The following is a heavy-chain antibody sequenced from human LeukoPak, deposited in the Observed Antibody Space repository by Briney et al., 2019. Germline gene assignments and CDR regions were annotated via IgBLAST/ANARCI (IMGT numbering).Heavy chain of an antibody. CDR2: ISSSGSTI. CDR1: GFTFSDYY. V-gene: IGHV3-11*04. D-gene: IGHD2-2*02. CDR3: ARDPRAYCSSTSCYTNYYYYMDV. Sequence: GGSLRLSCAASGFTFSDYYMSWIRQAPGKELEWVSYISSSGSTIYYADSVKGRFTISRDNAKNSLYLQMNSLRAEDTAVYYCARDPRAYCSSTSCYTNYYYYMDVWGKGTTVTVSS. J-gene: IGHJ6*03.